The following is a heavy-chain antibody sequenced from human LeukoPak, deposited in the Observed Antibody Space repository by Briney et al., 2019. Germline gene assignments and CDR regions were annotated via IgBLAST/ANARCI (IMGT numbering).Heavy chain of an antibody. D-gene: IGHD6-13*01. V-gene: IGHV4-59*08. Sequence: SETLSLTCTVSGGSISSYYWSWIRQPPGKGLEWIGYIYYSGSTYYNPSLKSRVTISVDTSKNQFSLKLSSVTAADTAVYYCARWLAAAAPDYWGQGTLVTVSS. CDR3: ARWLAAAAPDY. J-gene: IGHJ4*02. CDR1: GGSISSYY. CDR2: IYYSGST.